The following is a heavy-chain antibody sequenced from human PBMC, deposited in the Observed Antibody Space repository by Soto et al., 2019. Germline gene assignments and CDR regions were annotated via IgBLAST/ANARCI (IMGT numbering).Heavy chain of an antibody. CDR2: INADYGNT. D-gene: IGHD2-8*01. Sequence: ASVKVSCKASGYTFYSHSISWVRQAPGQGLEWMGRINADYGNTQYAQKFRGRVTMTTDTSTTTVYMELTSLRSEDTAVYYCATDPSNGRDDAFDIWGQGTMVTVSS. J-gene: IGHJ3*02. CDR1: GYTFYSHS. V-gene: IGHV1-18*01. CDR3: ATDPSNGRDDAFDI.